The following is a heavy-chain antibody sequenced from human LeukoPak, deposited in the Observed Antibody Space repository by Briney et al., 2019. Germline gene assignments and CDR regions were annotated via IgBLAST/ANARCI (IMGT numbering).Heavy chain of an antibody. CDR2: IYHSGSP. J-gene: IGHJ5*02. CDR3: ARGGENNWFDP. Sequence: SETLSLTCTVSGYSISSGYYWGWIRQPPGKGLEWIGSIYHSGSPYYNPSLKSRVTISVDTSKNQFSLKLSSVTAADTAVYYCARGGENNWFDPWGQGTLVTVSS. V-gene: IGHV4-38-2*02. CDR1: GYSISSGYY. D-gene: IGHD4-17*01.